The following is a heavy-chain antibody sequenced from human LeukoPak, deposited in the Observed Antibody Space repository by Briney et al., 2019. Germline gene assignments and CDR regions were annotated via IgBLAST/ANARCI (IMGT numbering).Heavy chain of an antibody. CDR2: ISGSGSNT. Sequence: AGSLRLSCAASGFTFSNYAMTWVRQAPGKGLECVSVISGSGSNTAYADSVKGRFTIYRDNSKNTLSLQMNSLRAEGTAVYYCAKVVGTGTTPTDYWGQGTLVTVSS. D-gene: IGHD1-1*01. CDR1: GFTFSNYA. CDR3: AKVVGTGTTPTDY. V-gene: IGHV3-23*01. J-gene: IGHJ4*02.